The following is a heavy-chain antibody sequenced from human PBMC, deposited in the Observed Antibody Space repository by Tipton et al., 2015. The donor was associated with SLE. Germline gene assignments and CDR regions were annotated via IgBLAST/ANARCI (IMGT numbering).Heavy chain of an antibody. V-gene: IGHV3-9*01. Sequence: SLRLSCAASGFTFDDYAMHWVRQAPGKGLEWVSGISWNSGSIGYADSVKGRFTISRDNAKNSLYLQMNSLRAEDTAVYYCAKVSGGDPGDFDYWGQGTLVTVSS. CDR3: AKVSGGDPGDFDY. J-gene: IGHJ4*02. CDR1: GFTFDDYA. D-gene: IGHD2-21*02. CDR2: ISWNSGSI.